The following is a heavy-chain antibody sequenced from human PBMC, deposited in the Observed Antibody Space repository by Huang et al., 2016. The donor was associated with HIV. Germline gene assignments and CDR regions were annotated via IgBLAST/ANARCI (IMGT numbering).Heavy chain of an antibody. Sequence: QVQLVQSGAEVKKPGSSVKVSCKASGGTFSNHGFSWVRQAPGQGLEWMGGISPVFGTQYYTPKFQGRVTITADESTSTVYMELSSLTPDDTAEYYCARVREYSGSYYGMDVWGQGTTVTVSS. V-gene: IGHV1-69*01. CDR1: GGTFSNHG. D-gene: IGHD1-26*01. CDR2: ISPVFGTQ. J-gene: IGHJ6*02. CDR3: ARVREYSGSYYGMDV.